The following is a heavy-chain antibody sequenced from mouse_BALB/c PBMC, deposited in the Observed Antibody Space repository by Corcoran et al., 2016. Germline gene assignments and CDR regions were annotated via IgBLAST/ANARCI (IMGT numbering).Heavy chain of an antibody. D-gene: IGHD2-1*01. CDR3: ARGNYRFVY. J-gene: IGHJ3*01. CDR1: GFNIKDTY. Sequence: EVQLQQSGAELVKPGASVKLSCTASGFNIKDTYMHWVKQRPEQGLEWIGRIDPANGNTKYDTKFQGKATITADTSSNTAYLQLRSLTSEDTAVYYWARGNYRFVYWCQGTLATVSA. CDR2: IDPANGNT. V-gene: IGHV14-3*02.